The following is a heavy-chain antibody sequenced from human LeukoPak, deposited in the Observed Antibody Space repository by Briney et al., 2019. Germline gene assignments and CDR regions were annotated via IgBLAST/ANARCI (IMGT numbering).Heavy chain of an antibody. CDR3: ATVGQWLYDAFDI. CDR1: GYSLTGLS. D-gene: IGHD6-19*01. Sequence: GASVKLSCKVSGYSLTGLSKHWVRQAPAKGLEWMGGFDLEDGETIYAQKFQGRVTMTEDTSTDTAYMELRGLISEDTDMYYCATVGQWLYDAFDIWGQGTMVTVSS. V-gene: IGHV1-24*01. CDR2: FDLEDGET. J-gene: IGHJ3*02.